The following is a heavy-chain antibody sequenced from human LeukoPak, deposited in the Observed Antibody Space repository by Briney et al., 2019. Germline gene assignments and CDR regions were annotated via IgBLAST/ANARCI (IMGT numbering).Heavy chain of an antibody. J-gene: IGHJ4*02. CDR1: GGSISIYY. D-gene: IGHD1-26*01. CDR2: IYTSVNT. Sequence: PSETLSLTCTVSGGSISIYYGNWIRQPAGKGLEWSGRIYTSVNTNYNPSLKSRVTMSVDSCSNHLSLNLSSVPAADTAVHYCARDGGGTGRPFDYWGQGTLVTVSS. CDR3: ARDGGGTGRPFDY. V-gene: IGHV4-4*07.